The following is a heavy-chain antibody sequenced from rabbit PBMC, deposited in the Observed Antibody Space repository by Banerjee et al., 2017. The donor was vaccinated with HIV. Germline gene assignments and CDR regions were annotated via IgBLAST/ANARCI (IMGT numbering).Heavy chain of an antibody. V-gene: IGHV1S43*01. D-gene: IGHD1-1*01. J-gene: IGHJ4*01. CDR1: GMDFNSYYY. CDR3: ARAANSDPFNL. Sequence: QEQLVESGGGLVKPGGTLTLTCKASGMDFNSYYYMCWVRQAPGKGLELSACIYTSSGTTWYAIRAQGRFTISKTSSTTVTLQMTSLTVADTATYFCARAANSDPFNLWGPGTLVTVS. CDR2: IYTSSGTT.